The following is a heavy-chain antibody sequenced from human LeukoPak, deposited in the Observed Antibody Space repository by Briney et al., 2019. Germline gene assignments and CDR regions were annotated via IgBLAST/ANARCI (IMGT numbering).Heavy chain of an antibody. Sequence: SETLSLTCTVSGGSISSGGNYWTWIRQNPGKGLEWIGYINYSGNTYYNPSLKSRVTILVDTSKNQFSLKLSSVTAADTAVYYCARNELISSNYYYYGMDVWGQGTTVTVSS. CDR2: INYSGNT. J-gene: IGHJ6*02. CDR3: ARNELISSNYYYYGMDV. V-gene: IGHV4-31*03. CDR1: GGSISSGGNY.